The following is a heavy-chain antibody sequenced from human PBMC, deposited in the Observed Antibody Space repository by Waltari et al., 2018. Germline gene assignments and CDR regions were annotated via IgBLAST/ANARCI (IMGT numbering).Heavy chain of an antibody. CDR2: ISSSSSYI. D-gene: IGHD1-7*01. CDR3: ARGGTGTTWGY. J-gene: IGHJ4*02. CDR1: GFTFSSNS. Sequence: EVQLVESGGGLVKPGGSLRLSCAASGFTFSSNSLNWVRQAPGKGLEWVSSISSSSSYIYYADSVKGRFTISRDNAKNSLYLQMNSLRAEDTAVYYCARGGTGTTWGYWGQGTLVTVSS. V-gene: IGHV3-21*01.